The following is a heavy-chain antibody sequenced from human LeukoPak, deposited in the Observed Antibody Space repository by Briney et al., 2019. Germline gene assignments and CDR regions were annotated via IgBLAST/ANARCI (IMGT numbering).Heavy chain of an antibody. CDR3: ARDMEVASFDY. Sequence: VASVKVSCKASGYTFTNYAMNWLRQAPGQGLEWMGWINTNTGNPTYAQGFAGRFVFSSDTSVSTAYLQISSLKAEDTAVYYCARDMEVASFDYWGKGTLVTVSS. CDR2: INTNTGNP. V-gene: IGHV7-4-1*02. CDR1: GYTFTNYA. J-gene: IGHJ4*02. D-gene: IGHD2-15*01.